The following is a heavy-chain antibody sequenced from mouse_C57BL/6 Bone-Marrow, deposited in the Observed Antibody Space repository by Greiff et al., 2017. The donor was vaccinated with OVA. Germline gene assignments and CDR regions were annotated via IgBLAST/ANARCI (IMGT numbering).Heavy chain of an antibody. Sequence: EVKLQESGPGLVKPSQSLSLTCSVTGYSITSGYYWYWIRQFPGNKLEWVGYISYDGSTNYNPSLKNQTSLTRDTSKNQFFLKLNSVTTEDTATYYCASTMVYPHYYYAMDYWGQGTSVTVSS. J-gene: IGHJ4*01. D-gene: IGHD2-2*01. V-gene: IGHV3-6*01. CDR3: ASTMVYPHYYYAMDY. CDR1: GYSITSGYY. CDR2: ISYDGST.